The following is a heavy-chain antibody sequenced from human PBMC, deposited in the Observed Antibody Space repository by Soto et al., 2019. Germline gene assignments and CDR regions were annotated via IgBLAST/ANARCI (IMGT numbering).Heavy chain of an antibody. D-gene: IGHD3-16*01. Sequence: GGSLRLSCAASGFTFRSYTMNWVRQAPGKGLEWVSSISTSSNYIYYADSVKGRFTVSRDNAKNSVYLQMNSLRVEDTAVYYCARDEAMISGYGMDVWGQGTTVTVSS. CDR2: ISTSSNYI. J-gene: IGHJ6*02. CDR3: ARDEAMISGYGMDV. CDR1: GFTFRSYT. V-gene: IGHV3-21*01.